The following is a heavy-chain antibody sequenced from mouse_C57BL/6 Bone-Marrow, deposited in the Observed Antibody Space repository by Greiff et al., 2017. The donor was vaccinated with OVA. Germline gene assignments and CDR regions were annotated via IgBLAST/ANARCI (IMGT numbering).Heavy chain of an antibody. CDR1: GFTFSDFY. Sequence: EVQVVESGGGLVQSGRSLRLSCATSGFTFSDFYMEWVRQAPGKGLEWIAASRNKANDYTTEYSASVKGRFIVSRDTSQSILYLQMNALRAEDTATYYCARDYWDPHYYAMDYWGQGTSVTVSS. CDR3: ARDYWDPHYYAMDY. V-gene: IGHV7-1*01. J-gene: IGHJ4*01. D-gene: IGHD4-1*01. CDR2: SRNKANDYTT.